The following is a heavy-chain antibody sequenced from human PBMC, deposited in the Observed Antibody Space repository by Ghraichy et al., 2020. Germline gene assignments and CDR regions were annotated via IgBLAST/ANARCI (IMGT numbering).Heavy chain of an antibody. V-gene: IGHV2-26*01. Sequence: SGPTLVKPTETLTLTCTVSGFSLSNARMGVSWIRQPPGKALEWLAHIFSNDEKSYSTSLKSRLTISKDTSKSQVVLTMTNMDPVDTATYYCARIRWHSSGWYVDYWGQGTLVTVSS. D-gene: IGHD6-19*01. CDR3: ARIRWHSSGWYVDY. J-gene: IGHJ4*02. CDR1: GFSLSNARMG. CDR2: IFSNDEK.